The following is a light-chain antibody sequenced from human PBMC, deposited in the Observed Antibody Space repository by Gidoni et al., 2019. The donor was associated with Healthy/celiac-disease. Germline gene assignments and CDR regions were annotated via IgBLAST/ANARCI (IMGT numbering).Light chain of an antibody. Sequence: DIVMTQSPASLAVSLGERATINCKSSQSVLYSSNNKNYLAWYQQKPGQPPTLLIYWASTRESGFPDRFSGSGSGTDFPLTISILQAEDVAVYYCQQYYSTPWTFGQGTKVEIK. CDR2: WAS. J-gene: IGKJ1*01. V-gene: IGKV4-1*01. CDR3: QQYYSTPWT. CDR1: QSVLYSSNNKNY.